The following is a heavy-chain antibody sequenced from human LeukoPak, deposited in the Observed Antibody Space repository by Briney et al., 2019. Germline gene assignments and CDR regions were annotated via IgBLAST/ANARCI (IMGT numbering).Heavy chain of an antibody. CDR3: AKRPKCSTTSCLNYFDY. V-gene: IGHV3-23*01. CDR1: GFTFSTYG. J-gene: IGHJ4*02. Sequence: GGSLRLSCAASGFTFSTYGMSWVRQAPGKGPEWVSAISGSGGSTHYADSVKGRFTISRDSSNNTLYLQMNSLRAEDTAVYYCAKRPKCSTTSCLNYFDYWGQGTLVTVSS. CDR2: ISGSGGST. D-gene: IGHD2-2*01.